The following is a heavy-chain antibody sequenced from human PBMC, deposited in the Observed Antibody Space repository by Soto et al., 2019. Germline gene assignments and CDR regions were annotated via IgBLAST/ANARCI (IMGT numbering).Heavy chain of an antibody. J-gene: IGHJ5*02. V-gene: IGHV4-39*01. Sequence: SETLSLTCTVSGGSISSSNYYWGWIRQPPGKGLEWIGSIYYIGSTYSNPSLKSRVTISVDTSKNQFSLKLSSVTAADTAVYNCARFGILTVSPRWFAPGGRGTLVPFSS. CDR3: ARFGILTVSPRWFAP. CDR1: GGSISSSNYY. CDR2: IYYIGST. D-gene: IGHD3-9*01.